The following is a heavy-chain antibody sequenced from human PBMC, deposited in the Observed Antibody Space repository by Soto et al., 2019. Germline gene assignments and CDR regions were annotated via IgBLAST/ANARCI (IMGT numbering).Heavy chain of an antibody. CDR1: GYTFAGYY. V-gene: IGHV1-2*04. CDR3: ARSSHSSGYYLVYAFDF. J-gene: IGHJ3*01. D-gene: IGHD3-22*01. Sequence: ASVKVSCKASGYTFAGYYIHWVRHAPGQGLEWMGWINPNTGDTKFAQQFQGWVTMTRDTSISTAYMELRRLRSDDTAVYYCARSSHSSGYYLVYAFDFWGQGTMVTV. CDR2: INPNTGDT.